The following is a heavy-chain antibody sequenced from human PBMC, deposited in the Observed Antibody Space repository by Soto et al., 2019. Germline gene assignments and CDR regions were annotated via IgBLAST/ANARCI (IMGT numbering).Heavy chain of an antibody. D-gene: IGHD6-13*01. J-gene: IGHJ4*02. CDR1: GFTFSNYG. CDR3: AKDVSQYSSSWAWYFDY. V-gene: IGHV3-30*18. Sequence: QVQLVESGGGVVQPGRSLRLSCAVSGFTFSNYGMHWVRQAPGKGLEWVSVISYDGSNKYYADSVKGRFTISRDNSKNTLYLQMNSLSAEDTAVYYCAKDVSQYSSSWAWYFDYWGQGTLVTVSS. CDR2: ISYDGSNK.